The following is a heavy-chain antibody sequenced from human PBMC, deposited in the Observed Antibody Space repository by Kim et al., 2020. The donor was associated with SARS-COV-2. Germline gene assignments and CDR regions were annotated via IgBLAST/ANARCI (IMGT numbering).Heavy chain of an antibody. D-gene: IGHD3-10*01. V-gene: IGHV1-2*02. Sequence: ASVKVSCKASGYTFTGYYMHWVRQAPGQGLEWMGWINPNSGGTNYAQKFQGRVTMTRDTSISTAYMELSRLRSDDTVVYYCASYGGGSYNAPRFDYWGQGTLVTVSS. CDR1: GYTFTGYY. CDR3: ASYGGGSYNAPRFDY. J-gene: IGHJ4*02. CDR2: INPNSGGT.